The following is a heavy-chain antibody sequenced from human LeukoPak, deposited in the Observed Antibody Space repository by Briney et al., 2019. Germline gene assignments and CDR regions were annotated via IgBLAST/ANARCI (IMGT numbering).Heavy chain of an antibody. Sequence: GASVKVSCKASGYTFTGYYMHWVRQAPGQGLEWMGWINPNSGGTNYAQKFQGRVTMTRDTSISTAYKELSRLRSDDTAVYYCARDRRSIVVVPAAGAFVIWGQGTMVTVSS. D-gene: IGHD2-2*01. V-gene: IGHV1-2*02. CDR1: GYTFTGYY. CDR3: ARDRRSIVVVPAAGAFVI. J-gene: IGHJ3*02. CDR2: INPNSGGT.